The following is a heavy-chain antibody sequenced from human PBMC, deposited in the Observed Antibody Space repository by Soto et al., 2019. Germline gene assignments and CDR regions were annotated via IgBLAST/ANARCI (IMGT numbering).Heavy chain of an antibody. V-gene: IGHV3-7*03. D-gene: IGHD3-22*01. CDR2: IKQDGSEK. J-gene: IGHJ3*02. CDR1: GFTFSSYW. CDR3: ARDFDSSCRISAMAFDI. Sequence: EVQLVESGGGLVQPGGSLRLSCAASGFTFSSYWMSWVRQAPGKGLEWVANIKQDGSEKYYVDSVKGRFTISRDNAKNSLYLQINSLRAEDTAVYYCARDFDSSCRISAMAFDIWGQGTMVTVSS.